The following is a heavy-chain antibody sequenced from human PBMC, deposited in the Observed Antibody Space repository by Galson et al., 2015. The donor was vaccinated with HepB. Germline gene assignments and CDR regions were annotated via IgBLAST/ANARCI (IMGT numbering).Heavy chain of an antibody. D-gene: IGHD6-13*01. J-gene: IGHJ6*03. Sequence: VKVSCKVSGYTFTDYYMHWVQQAPGKGLEWMGLVDPEDGETIYAEKFQGRVTITADTSTDTAYMELSSLRSEDTAVYYCATLGALPIAAAGTDYYYMDVWGKGTTVTVSS. V-gene: IGHV1-69-2*01. CDR1: GYTFTDYY. CDR3: ATLGALPIAAAGTDYYYMDV. CDR2: VDPEDGET.